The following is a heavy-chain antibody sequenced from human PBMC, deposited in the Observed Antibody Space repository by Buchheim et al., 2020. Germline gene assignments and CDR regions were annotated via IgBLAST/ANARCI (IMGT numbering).Heavy chain of an antibody. CDR2: IKSDGSST. CDR1: GFTFSTYS. CDR3: ARGYCGGDCYSDY. Sequence: EVQLLESGGGLVQPGGSLRLSCAASGFTFSTYSMNWVRQAPGKGLVWVSRIKSDGSSTSYADSVKGRFTISRDNAKNILYLQMNSLRAEDTAVYYCARGYCGGDCYSDYWGQGTL. D-gene: IGHD2-21*02. V-gene: IGHV3-74*02. J-gene: IGHJ4*02.